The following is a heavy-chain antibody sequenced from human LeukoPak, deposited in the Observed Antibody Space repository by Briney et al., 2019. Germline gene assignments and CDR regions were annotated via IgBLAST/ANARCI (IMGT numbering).Heavy chain of an antibody. Sequence: SQTLSLTCAVSGGSISSGGYSWSWIRQPPGKGLEWIGYIYHSGSTYYNPSLKSRVTISVDRSKNQFSLKLSSVTAADTAVYYCARAAYYYDSSGHYFPKPFDYWGQGTLATVSS. CDR3: ARAAYYYDSSGHYFPKPFDY. V-gene: IGHV4-30-2*01. CDR2: IYHSGST. CDR1: GGSISSGGYS. D-gene: IGHD3-22*01. J-gene: IGHJ4*02.